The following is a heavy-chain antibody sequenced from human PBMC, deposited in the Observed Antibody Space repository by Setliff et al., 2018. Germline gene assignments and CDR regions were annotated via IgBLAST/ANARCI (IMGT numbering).Heavy chain of an antibody. V-gene: IGHV1-18*01. CDR1: GYTFISYG. D-gene: IGHD2-2*01. CDR3: TRGPKDFVVPPTANIFDY. J-gene: IGHJ4*02. CDR2: ISA. Sequence: ASVKVSCKTSGYTFISYGINWVRQAPGQGLEWMGWISAYAQKFQGRVTMTTDTSTNTAFMELRSLRSDDTAAYYCTRGPKDFVVPPTANIFDYWGQGTVVTVSS.